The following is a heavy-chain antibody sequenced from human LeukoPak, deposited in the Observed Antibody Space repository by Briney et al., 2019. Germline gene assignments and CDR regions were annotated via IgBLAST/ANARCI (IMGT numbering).Heavy chain of an antibody. CDR2: ISSSASTI. CDR3: ARAPGYRGYHSSGMDA. J-gene: IGHJ6*02. CDR1: GFIFGDYY. Sequence: GGSLRLSCAASGFIFGDYYMSWIRQAPGKGLEWVSSISSSASTIYYADSVKGRFTISSDNAKNPLYLQMNSHRPEDTATSYCARAPGYRGYHSSGMDAWGQGTTVTVSS. D-gene: IGHD5-12*01. V-gene: IGHV3-11*01.